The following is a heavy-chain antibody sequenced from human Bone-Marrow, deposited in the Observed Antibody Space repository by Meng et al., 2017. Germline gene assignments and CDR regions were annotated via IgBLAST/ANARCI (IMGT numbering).Heavy chain of an antibody. CDR3: ARGMAVAGWRDWYFDL. J-gene: IGHJ2*01. Sequence: ASVKVSCKASGYTFTSYYMHWVRQAPGQGLEWMGIINPSGGSTSYAQKFQGRVTMTRDTSTSTVYMELSSLRSEDTAVYYCARGMAVAGWRDWYFDLWGHGTLVTVSS. CDR1: GYTFTSYY. CDR2: INPSGGST. V-gene: IGHV1-46*01. D-gene: IGHD6-19*01.